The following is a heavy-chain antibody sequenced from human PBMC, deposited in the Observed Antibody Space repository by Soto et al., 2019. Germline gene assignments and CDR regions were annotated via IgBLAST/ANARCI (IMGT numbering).Heavy chain of an antibody. CDR2: MNPNSGNT. D-gene: IGHD5-12*01. J-gene: IGHJ6*02. CDR3: ARGLKYSGYVILLSSGVDYYYGMDV. CDR1: GYTFTSYD. Sequence: ASVKVSCKASGYTFTSYDINWVRQATGQGLEWMGWMNPNSGNTGYAQKFQGRVTMTRNTSISTAYMELSSLRSEDTAVYYCARGLKYSGYVILLSSGVDYYYGMDVWGQGTTVTVSS. V-gene: IGHV1-8*01.